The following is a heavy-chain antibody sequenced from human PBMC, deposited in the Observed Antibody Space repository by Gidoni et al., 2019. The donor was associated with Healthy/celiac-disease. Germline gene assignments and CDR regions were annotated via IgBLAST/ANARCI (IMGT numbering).Heavy chain of an antibody. D-gene: IGHD6-13*01. V-gene: IGHV4-39*01. CDR2: IYYSGST. CDR3: ARSSWFRYYYYGMDV. J-gene: IGHJ6*02. Sequence: QLQLQESGPGLVKPSETLSLTCTVSGGSISSRSYYWGWIRQPPGKGLEWIGSIYYSGSTYYNPSLKSRVTISVDTSKNQFSLKLSSVTAADTAVYYCARSSWFRYYYYGMDVWGQGTTVTVSS. CDR1: GGSISSRSYY.